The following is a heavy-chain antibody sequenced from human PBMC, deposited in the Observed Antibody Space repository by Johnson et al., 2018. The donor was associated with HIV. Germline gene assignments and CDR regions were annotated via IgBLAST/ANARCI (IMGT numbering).Heavy chain of an antibody. CDR1: GFTFSSYA. D-gene: IGHD1-1*01. CDR2: ISYDGSNK. V-gene: IGHV3-30*14. J-gene: IGHJ3*02. Sequence: VQLVESGGGVVQPGRSLRLSCAASGFTFSSYAMHWVRQAPGKGLEWVAVISYDGSNKYYADSVKGRFTISRDNSKNTVYLQMNSLRGEDTAVYYCAKGRSSTPWEHAFDIWGQGTMVTVSS. CDR3: AKGRSSTPWEHAFDI.